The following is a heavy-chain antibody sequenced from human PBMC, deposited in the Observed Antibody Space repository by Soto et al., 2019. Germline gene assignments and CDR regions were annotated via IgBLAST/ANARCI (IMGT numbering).Heavy chain of an antibody. D-gene: IGHD1-26*01. J-gene: IGHJ5*02. Sequence: GASVKVSCTAPRDTFTSYYINWVPQAPGQGLEWRGVLNPHGGSTAYAQKFKGRVTLTRDTSASTVDMEVSRLTSEDTAMYYCARSSGGNFGIIIEGTNWFAPWGQGTLVTVS. CDR3: ARSSGGNFGIIIEGTNWFAP. CDR2: LNPHGGST. V-gene: IGHV1-46*01. CDR1: RDTFTSYY.